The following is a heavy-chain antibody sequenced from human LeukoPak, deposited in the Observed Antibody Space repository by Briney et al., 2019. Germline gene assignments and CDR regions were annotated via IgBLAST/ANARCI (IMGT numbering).Heavy chain of an antibody. Sequence: SETLSLTCTVSGGSISSYYWSWIRQPAGKGLEWIGRIYTSGSTNYNPSLKSRVTMSVDTSKNQFPLKLSSVTAADTAVYYCARDEYYYGSGSYHYWGQGTLVTVSS. V-gene: IGHV4-4*07. CDR1: GGSISSYY. D-gene: IGHD3-10*01. CDR3: ARDEYYYGSGSYHY. J-gene: IGHJ4*02. CDR2: IYTSGST.